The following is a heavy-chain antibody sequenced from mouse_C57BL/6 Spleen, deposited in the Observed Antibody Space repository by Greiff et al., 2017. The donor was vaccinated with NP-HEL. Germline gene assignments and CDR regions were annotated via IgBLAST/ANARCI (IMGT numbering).Heavy chain of an antibody. CDR1: GFSLTSYG. J-gene: IGHJ4*01. Sequence: VKLVESGPGLVAPSQSLSITCTVFGFSLTSYGVDWVRQPPGKGLEWLGVIWGGGSTNYNSALMSRLIISKDNSKSQVFLKMNSLQTDDTAMYYGASSLTGTRAMDYWGQGTSVTVSS. CDR2: IWGGGST. D-gene: IGHD4-1*01. CDR3: ASSLTGTRAMDY. V-gene: IGHV2-9*01.